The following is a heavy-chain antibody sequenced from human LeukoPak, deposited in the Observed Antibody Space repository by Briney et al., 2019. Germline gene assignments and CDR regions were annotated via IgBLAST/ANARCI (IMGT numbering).Heavy chain of an antibody. J-gene: IGHJ4*02. V-gene: IGHV1-18*01. CDR2: VSAYYGNT. CDR3: AREWRDCSNGVCATGHFDY. Sequence: ASVKVSCKASGYTFTSYGISWVRQAPGQGLEWMGWVSAYYGNTRYAPKYQGRVTMTTDTSTTTAYMELTSLTSDDTAVYYCAREWRDCSNGVCATGHFDYWGQGTLVTVSS. CDR1: GYTFTSYG. D-gene: IGHD2-8*01.